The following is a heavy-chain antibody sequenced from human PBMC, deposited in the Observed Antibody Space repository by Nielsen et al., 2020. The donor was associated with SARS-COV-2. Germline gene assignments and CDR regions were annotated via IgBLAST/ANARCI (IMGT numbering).Heavy chain of an antibody. CDR1: GFIFSRYV. CDR2: ISGSGVST. CDR3: AKDRAIFMIYITRGGPDF. V-gene: IGHV3-23*01. D-gene: IGHD3/OR15-3a*01. J-gene: IGHJ4*02. Sequence: GEALKISCAASGFIFSRYVMTWVRQAPGKGLEWVSGISGSGVSTYYADSVKGRFTISRDFSKSTLYLQMNSLRAEDTAMYYCAKDRAIFMIYITRGGPDFWGQGTLVTVSS.